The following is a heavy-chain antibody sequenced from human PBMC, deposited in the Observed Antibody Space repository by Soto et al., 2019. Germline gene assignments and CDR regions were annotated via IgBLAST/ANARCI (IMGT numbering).Heavy chain of an antibody. CDR3: ALGYSSSPRGGYYYYGMDV. CDR1: GYSFTSYW. D-gene: IGHD6-13*01. CDR2: IDPSDSYT. Sequence: PGESLKISCKGSGYSFTSYWISWVRQMPGKGLEWMGRIDPSDSYTNYSPSFRGHVTISADKSISTAYLQWSSLKASDTAMYYCALGYSSSPRGGYYYYGMDVWGQGTTVTVSS. J-gene: IGHJ6*02. V-gene: IGHV5-10-1*01.